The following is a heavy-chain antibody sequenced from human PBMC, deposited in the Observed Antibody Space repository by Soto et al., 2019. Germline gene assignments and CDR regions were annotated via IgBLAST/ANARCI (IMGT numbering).Heavy chain of an antibody. D-gene: IGHD6-13*01. V-gene: IGHV3-74*01. CDR3: ESNLGGYRDY. CDR2: INSDGSST. Sequence: PGGSLRLSCAASGFTFSSYWMHWVRQAPGKGLVWVSRINSDGSSTYYADSAKGRFTISRDNAKNTLYLQMNSLRAEDTAVYYCESNLGGYRDYWGQGTLVTVSS. CDR1: GFTFSSYW. J-gene: IGHJ4*02.